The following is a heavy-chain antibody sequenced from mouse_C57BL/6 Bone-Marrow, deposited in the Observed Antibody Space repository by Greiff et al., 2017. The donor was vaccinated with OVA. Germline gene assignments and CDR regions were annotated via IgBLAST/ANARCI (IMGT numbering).Heavy chain of an antibody. V-gene: IGHV3-6*01. D-gene: IGHD6-5*01. CDR3: ARAYPWYYFDY. CDR1: GYSITSGYY. Sequence: EVKLQESGPGLVKPSQSLSLTCSVTGYSITSGYYWNWIRQFPGNKLEWMGYISYDGSNNYNPSLKNRISITRDTSKNQFFLKLNSVTTEDTATYYCARAYPWYYFDYWGQGTTLTVSS. CDR2: ISYDGSN. J-gene: IGHJ2*01.